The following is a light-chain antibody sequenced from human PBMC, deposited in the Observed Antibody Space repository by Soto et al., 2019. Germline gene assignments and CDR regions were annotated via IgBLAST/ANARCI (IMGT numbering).Light chain of an antibody. V-gene: IGLV1-44*01. CDR2: GND. CDR1: SSNIGGNI. Sequence: QSVLTQPPSASGTPGQRVTISCSGSSSNIGGNIVNWYQQLPGTAPKLLILGNDQRPSWVPDRFSGSKSGTSASLAISGLQSEDEANYYCAAWDDSLNGVVFGGGTKLTVL. J-gene: IGLJ2*01. CDR3: AAWDDSLNGVV.